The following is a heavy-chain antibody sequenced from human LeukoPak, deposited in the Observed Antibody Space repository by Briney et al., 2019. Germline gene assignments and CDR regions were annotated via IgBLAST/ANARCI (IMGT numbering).Heavy chain of an antibody. CDR3: ASFYYYDSSGYYENYFDY. J-gene: IGHJ4*02. Sequence: PGGSLRLSCAASGFTFSSYSMIWLRQAPGKGLEWVSSISSSSSYIYYADSVKGRFTISRDNAKNSLYLQMNSLRAEDTAVYYCASFYYYDSSGYYENYFDYWGQGTLVTVSS. CDR2: ISSSSSYI. CDR1: GFTFSSYS. D-gene: IGHD3-22*01. V-gene: IGHV3-21*01.